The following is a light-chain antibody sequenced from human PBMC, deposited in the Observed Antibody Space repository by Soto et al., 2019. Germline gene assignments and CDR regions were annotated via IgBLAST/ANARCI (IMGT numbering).Light chain of an antibody. V-gene: IGKV1-5*01. J-gene: IGKJ1*01. Sequence: DIQMTQSPSTLSASVGDRVTITCRASQSLSRWLAWYQQKPGKAPKLLIYGASSLESGVPSRFSGTASETEFTLSTTPLQPDDFATYYCQQYASYTWTFGQGTKVDIX. CDR1: QSLSRW. CDR2: GAS. CDR3: QQYASYTWT.